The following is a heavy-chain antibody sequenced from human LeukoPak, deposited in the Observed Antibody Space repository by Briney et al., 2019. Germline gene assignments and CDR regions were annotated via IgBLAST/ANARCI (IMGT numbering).Heavy chain of an antibody. CDR2: IIPILGIA. CDR3: ARELGASGYYHRYIYYFDY. D-gene: IGHD3-3*01. J-gene: IGHJ4*02. V-gene: IGHV1-69*04. CDR1: GGTFSSYT. Sequence: SVKVSCKASGGTFSSYTISWVRQAPGQWLEWMGRIIPILGIANYAQKFQGRVTITADKSTSTAYMELSSLRSEDTAVYYCARELGASGYYHRYIYYFDYWGQGTLVTVSS.